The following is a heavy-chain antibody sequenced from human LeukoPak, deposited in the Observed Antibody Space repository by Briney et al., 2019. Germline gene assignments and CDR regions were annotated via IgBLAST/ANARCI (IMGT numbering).Heavy chain of an antibody. CDR3: ARDAAAAGNTYAFDI. D-gene: IGHD6-13*01. V-gene: IGHV1-46*01. Sequence: GASVKVSCKASGYTFTSYYMHWVRQAPGQGLEWMGIINPSGGSTSYAQKFQGRVTMTRDMSTSTVYMELSSLRSEDTAVYYCARDAAAAGNTYAFDIWGQGTMVTVSS. J-gene: IGHJ3*02. CDR1: GYTFTSYY. CDR2: INPSGGST.